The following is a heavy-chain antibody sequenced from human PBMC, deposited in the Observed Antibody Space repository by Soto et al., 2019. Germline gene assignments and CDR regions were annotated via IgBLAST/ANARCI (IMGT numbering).Heavy chain of an antibody. CDR2: IYPGDSDT. CDR3: ARRGGSSSFLQGGMDV. CDR1: GYSFTSYW. V-gene: IGHV5-51*01. D-gene: IGHD2-15*01. J-gene: IGHJ6*02. Sequence: RGESLKISCKGSGYSFTSYWIGWVRQMPGKGLEWMGIIYPGDSDTRYSPSFQGQVTISADKSISTAYLQWSSLKASDTAMYYCARRGGSSSFLQGGMDVWGQGTTVTVSS.